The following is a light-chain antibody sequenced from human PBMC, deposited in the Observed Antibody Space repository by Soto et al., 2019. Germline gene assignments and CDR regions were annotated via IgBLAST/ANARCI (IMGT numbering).Light chain of an antibody. CDR1: QSIANY. J-gene: IGKJ1*01. CDR3: QQYNDYWT. Sequence: IQMTQSPSSLSAYVGDRVTITCRASQSIANYLNWYQQKPGTAPKLLIFAASSLQSGVPSRFSGSGSGTEFTLTISSLQPDDFATYYCQQYNDYWTFGQGTKVDIK. V-gene: IGKV1-6*02. CDR2: AAS.